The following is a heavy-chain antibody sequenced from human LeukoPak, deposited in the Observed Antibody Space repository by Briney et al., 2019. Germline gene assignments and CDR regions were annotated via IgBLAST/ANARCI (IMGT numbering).Heavy chain of an antibody. CDR3: ARYSQWLVSFDY. Sequence: APVKVSCKASGYTFTSYAMHWVRQAPGQRLEWMGWSNAGNGNTKYSQEFQGRVTITRDTSASTAYMELSSLRSEDTAVYYCARYSQWLVSFDYWGQGTLVTVSS. CDR2: SNAGNGNT. CDR1: GYTFTSYA. V-gene: IGHV1-3*02. J-gene: IGHJ4*02. D-gene: IGHD6-19*01.